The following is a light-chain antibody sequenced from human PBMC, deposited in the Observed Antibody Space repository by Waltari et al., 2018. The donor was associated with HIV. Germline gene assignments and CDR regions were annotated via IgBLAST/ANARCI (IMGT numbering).Light chain of an antibody. CDR2: RNT. V-gene: IGLV1-47*01. CDR3: AAWDDSLSGWV. J-gene: IGLJ3*02. Sequence: QSVLTQPPSASGTPGQRVTISCSGSSSNIGSNYIYWYQQLPGTAPKLLIYRNTRRPSGVPERFSGSKSGTSAALAIAGLRSEDEADYSCAAWDDSLSGWVFGGGTKLTVL. CDR1: SSNIGSNY.